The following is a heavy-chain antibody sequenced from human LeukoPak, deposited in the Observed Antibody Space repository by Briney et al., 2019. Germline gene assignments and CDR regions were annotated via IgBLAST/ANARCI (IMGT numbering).Heavy chain of an antibody. J-gene: IGHJ6*03. V-gene: IGHV4-38-2*02. CDR1: GYSISSGYY. CDR2: IYHSGST. CDR3: AREAVADYMDV. D-gene: IGHD6-19*01. Sequence: SETLSLTCAVPGYSISSGYYWGWIRQPPGKGLEWIGSIYHSGSTYYNPSLKSRVTISVDTSKNQFSLKLSSVTAADTAVYYCAREAVADYMDVWGKGTTVTVSS.